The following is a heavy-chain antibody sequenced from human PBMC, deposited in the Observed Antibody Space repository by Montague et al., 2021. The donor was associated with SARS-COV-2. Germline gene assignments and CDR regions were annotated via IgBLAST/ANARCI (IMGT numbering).Heavy chain of an antibody. J-gene: IGHJ3*02. Sequence: SETLSLTCTVSGGSISSYSWSWIRHPPRTGLELIGYTNYCWSTNSNPSLRSRVTISVDTSKNQFSLKLSSVTAADTAVYYCARGSGWMGNAFDIWGQGTMVTVSS. CDR1: GGSISSYS. CDR3: ARGSGWMGNAFDI. CDR2: TNYCWST. V-gene: IGHV4-59*01. D-gene: IGHD6-19*01.